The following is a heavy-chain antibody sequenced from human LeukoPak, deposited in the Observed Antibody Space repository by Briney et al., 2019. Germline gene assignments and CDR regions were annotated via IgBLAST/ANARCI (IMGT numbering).Heavy chain of an antibody. D-gene: IGHD1-14*01. CDR2: ISYDAITK. CDR1: GFSFNNYG. J-gene: IGHJ4*02. Sequence: GGALRLSCAASGFSFNNYGMQWVRQAPGKGLERVAVISYDAITKYYADSVKGRFTISRDNSKNTQYLQMNSLRPEDTAVYYCANWDNPDYFDYWGQGTLVTVSS. CDR3: ANWDNPDYFDY. V-gene: IGHV3-30*18.